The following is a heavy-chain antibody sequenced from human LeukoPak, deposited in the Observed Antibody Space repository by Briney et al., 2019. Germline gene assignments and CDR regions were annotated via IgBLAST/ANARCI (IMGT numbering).Heavy chain of an antibody. CDR3: ARKYGSGSYHDY. J-gene: IGHJ4*02. CDR2: ISRSSSYI. Sequence: GGSLRLSCAAPGFTFSSYSMNWVRQAPGKGLEGVSSISRSSSYIYYADSVKGRFTISRDNAKNSLYLQMNSLRAEDTAVYYCARKYGSGSYHDYWGQGTLVTVSS. V-gene: IGHV3-21*01. CDR1: GFTFSSYS. D-gene: IGHD3-10*01.